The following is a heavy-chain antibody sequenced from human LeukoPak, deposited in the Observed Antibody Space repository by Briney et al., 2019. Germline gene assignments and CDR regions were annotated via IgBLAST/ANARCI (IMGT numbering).Heavy chain of an antibody. CDR2: IYYSGST. J-gene: IGHJ4*02. CDR3: ATHADGFGELLPYFDY. D-gene: IGHD3-10*01. V-gene: IGHV4-39*07. CDR1: GGSISSSSYY. Sequence: PSETLSLTCTVSGGSISSSSYYWGWIRQPPGKGLEWIGSIYYSGSTYYNPSLKSRVTISVDTSKNQFSLKLSSVTAADTAVYYCATHADGFGELLPYFDYWGQGTLVTVSS.